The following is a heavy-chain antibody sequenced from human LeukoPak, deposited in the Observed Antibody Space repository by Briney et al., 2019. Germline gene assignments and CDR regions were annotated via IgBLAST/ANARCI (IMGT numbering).Heavy chain of an antibody. Sequence: GGSLRLSCAASGFTFSSYAMSWVRQAPGKGLEWVSAISGSGGSTYYADSVEGRFTISRDNSKNTLYLQMNSLRTDDTAVYFCARLPMVRGVIHLDCWGQGTLVTVSS. V-gene: IGHV3-23*01. CDR2: ISGSGGST. J-gene: IGHJ4*02. CDR3: ARLPMVRGVIHLDC. CDR1: GFTFSSYA. D-gene: IGHD3-10*01.